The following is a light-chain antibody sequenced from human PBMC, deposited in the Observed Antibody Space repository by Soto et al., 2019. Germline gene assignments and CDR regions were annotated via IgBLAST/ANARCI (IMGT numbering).Light chain of an antibody. V-gene: IGKV3-11*01. CDR2: DAS. CDR3: QQRSNWPPT. Sequence: EIVLTQSPATLSLSPGERTTLSCRASQSVSSNLAWYQQKPGQPPRLLIYDASNRATGIPARFSGSGSGTDFTLTISSLEPEDFAVYYCQQRSNWPPTFGQGTKLEIK. J-gene: IGKJ2*01. CDR1: QSVSSN.